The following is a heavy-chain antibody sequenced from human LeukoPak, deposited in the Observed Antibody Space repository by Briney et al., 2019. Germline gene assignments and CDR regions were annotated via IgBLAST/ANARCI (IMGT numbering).Heavy chain of an antibody. CDR1: GFTFSSYE. V-gene: IGHV3-48*03. Sequence: QPGGSLRLSCAASGFTFSSYEMNWVRQAPGKGPEWVSYISSSGSTIYYADSVKGRFTISRDNAKNSLYLQMNSLRAEDTAVYYCARDYSSSWYKVYDYWGQGTLVTVSS. D-gene: IGHD6-13*01. CDR3: ARDYSSSWYKVYDY. J-gene: IGHJ4*02. CDR2: ISSSGSTI.